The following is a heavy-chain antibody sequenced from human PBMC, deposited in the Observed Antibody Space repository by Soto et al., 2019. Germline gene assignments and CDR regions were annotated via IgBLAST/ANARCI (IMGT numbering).Heavy chain of an antibody. CDR2: IYSGGST. Sequence: GGSLRLSCAASGFTVSSNYMSWVRQAPGKGLEWVSVIYSGGSTYYADSVKGRFTISRDKSKNTLYLQMNSLRAEGTAVYYCARTFLWFGEFRFDYWGQGTLVTVSS. CDR1: GFTVSSNY. V-gene: IGHV3-66*01. J-gene: IGHJ4*02. D-gene: IGHD3-10*01. CDR3: ARTFLWFGEFRFDY.